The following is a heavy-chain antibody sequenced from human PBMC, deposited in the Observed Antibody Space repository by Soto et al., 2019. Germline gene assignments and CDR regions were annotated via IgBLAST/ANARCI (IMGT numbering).Heavy chain of an antibody. D-gene: IGHD5-12*01. J-gene: IGHJ5*02. Sequence: GSLRLSCATSGFIFSDYEINWVRQAPWKGLEWVSYISGSGLTIYYADSVKGRFTISRDNAKNSLYLQMNSLGVEDTAVYYCARGPYRNTYNWFDSWGQGTLVTVSS. CDR1: GFIFSDYE. CDR2: ISGSGLTI. CDR3: ARGPYRNTYNWFDS. V-gene: IGHV3-48*03.